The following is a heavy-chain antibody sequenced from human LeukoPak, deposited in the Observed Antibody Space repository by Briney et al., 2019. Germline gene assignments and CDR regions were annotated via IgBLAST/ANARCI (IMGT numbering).Heavy chain of an antibody. V-gene: IGHV3-7*01. CDR3: ARVGTAMAGGIHYYYGMDV. Sequence: GGSLRLSCAASGFTFSSYWMSWVRQAPGKGLEWVANIKQDGSEKYYVDSVKGRFTISRDNAKNSLYLQMNSLRAEDTAVYYCARVGTAMAGGIHYYYGMDVWGQGTTVTVSS. D-gene: IGHD5-18*01. CDR2: IKQDGSEK. CDR1: GFTFSSYW. J-gene: IGHJ6*02.